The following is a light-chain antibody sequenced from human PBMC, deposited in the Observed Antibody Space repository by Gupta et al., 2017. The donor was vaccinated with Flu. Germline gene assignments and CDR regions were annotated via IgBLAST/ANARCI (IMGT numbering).Light chain of an antibody. J-gene: IGKJ1*01. V-gene: IGKV3-20*01. CDR1: QSVSNSY. CDR3: QQYGSSPLT. CDR2: GAS. Sequence: ENVLTQSPGTLSLSPGERATLSCRASQSVSNSYLAWYQQKPGQAPRLLIYGASSRATGIPDRFSGSGSGTDFTLTISRLEPEDFAVYYCQQYGSSPLTFGQGTKVEIK.